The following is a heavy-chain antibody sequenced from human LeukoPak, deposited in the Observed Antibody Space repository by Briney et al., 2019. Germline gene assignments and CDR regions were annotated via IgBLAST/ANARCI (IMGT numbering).Heavy chain of an antibody. CDR1: GFTSSSCG. CDR2: IKSKTDGGTT. D-gene: IGHD3-22*01. Sequence: GGSLRLSCAASGFTSSSCGMNWVRQAPGKGLEWVGRIKSKTDGGTTDYAAPVKGRFTISRDDSKNTLYLQMNSLKTEDTAVYYCSTTYYYDSSEGYWGQGTLVTVSS. V-gene: IGHV3-15*07. CDR3: STTYYYDSSEGY. J-gene: IGHJ4*02.